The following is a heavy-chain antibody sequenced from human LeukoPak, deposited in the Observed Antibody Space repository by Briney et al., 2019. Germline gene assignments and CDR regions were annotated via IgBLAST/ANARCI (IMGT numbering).Heavy chain of an antibody. CDR3: ATLTGGDDAFDI. J-gene: IGHJ3*02. Sequence: SETLSLTCTVSGGSISYYYWGWIRQPPGKGLQWIGYVYYSGSTNYNPSLKSRVTISVDTSKNQFSLKLNSVTPADTAVYYCATLTGGDDAFDIWGQGTMVTVSS. D-gene: IGHD4-23*01. CDR2: VYYSGST. V-gene: IGHV4-59*01. CDR1: GGSISYYY.